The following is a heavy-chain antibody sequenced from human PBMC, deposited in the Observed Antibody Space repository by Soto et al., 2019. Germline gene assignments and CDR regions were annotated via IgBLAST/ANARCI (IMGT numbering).Heavy chain of an antibody. J-gene: IGHJ4*02. Sequence: SETLSLTCTVSGGSISIGDYYWSCIRQPPGKGLEWIAYIHNSVSTHYNPSLKSRVTISVDTSKNQFSLKLSSVTAADTAVYYCARSRYSGSYFFDYWGQGILVTVSS. CDR2: IHNSVST. D-gene: IGHD1-26*01. CDR1: GGSISIGDYY. CDR3: ARSRYSGSYFFDY. V-gene: IGHV4-30-4*01.